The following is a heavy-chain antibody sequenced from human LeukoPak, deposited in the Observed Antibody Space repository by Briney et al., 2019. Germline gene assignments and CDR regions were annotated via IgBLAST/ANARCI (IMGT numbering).Heavy chain of an antibody. CDR3: ASSEGTVDAFDI. CDR1: GGSISSYY. CDR2: IYYSGST. V-gene: IGHV4-59*08. Sequence: SETLSLTCTVSGGSISSYYWSWIRQPPGKGLEWIGYIYYSGSTNYNPSLKSRVTISVDTSKNQFSLKLSSVTAADTAVYYCASSEGTVDAFDIWGQGTMVAVSS. J-gene: IGHJ3*02. D-gene: IGHD3-10*01.